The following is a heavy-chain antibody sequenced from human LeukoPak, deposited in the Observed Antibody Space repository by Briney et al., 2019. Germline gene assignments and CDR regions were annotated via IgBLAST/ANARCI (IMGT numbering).Heavy chain of an antibody. Sequence: ASVKVSCKASGYTFTSYGISWVRQAPGQGLEWMGWISAYNGNTNYAQKLQGRVTMTTDTSTSTACMELRSLRSDDTAVYYCARDGVIRGIFGVAYNWFDPWGQGTLVTVSS. CDR2: ISAYNGNT. CDR3: ARDGVIRGIFGVAYNWFDP. D-gene: IGHD3-3*01. CDR1: GYTFTSYG. J-gene: IGHJ5*02. V-gene: IGHV1-18*01.